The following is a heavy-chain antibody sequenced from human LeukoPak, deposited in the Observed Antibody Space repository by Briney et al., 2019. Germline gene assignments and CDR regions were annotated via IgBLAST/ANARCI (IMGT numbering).Heavy chain of an antibody. CDR3: VRAGDGIRYCSGGSCYGRNNWFDP. V-gene: IGHV4-34*01. J-gene: IGHJ5*02. Sequence: PSETLSLTCAAYGGSFSGYDWSWIRQPPGKGLECIRALNHSGSTHYNPSRKSRVTISVDTSKNQFSLKLSSVTAADTTVYYFVRAGDGIRYCSGGSCYGRNNWFDPWGQGTLVTVSS. CDR2: LNHSGST. CDR1: GGSFSGYD. D-gene: IGHD2-15*01.